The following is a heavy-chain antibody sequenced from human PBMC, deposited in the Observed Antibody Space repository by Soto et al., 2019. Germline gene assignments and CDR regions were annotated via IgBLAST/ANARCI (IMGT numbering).Heavy chain of an antibody. CDR2: INAYNGNT. V-gene: IGHV1-18*01. J-gene: IGHJ6*03. CDR1: GYTLNSHG. D-gene: IGHD2-2*01. CDR3: ERAADACDTVIPASNSYDNYMDV. Sequence: QVQLVQSVAAVKKPGASVKVSCTASGYTLNSHGIHWVRQAPGQGLEWMGWINAYNGNTKYAEKVQGRVTMTTETSTSTAYIELRSLRSDDTAVYSCERAADACDTVIPASNSYDNYMDVWGKGTTVTVSS.